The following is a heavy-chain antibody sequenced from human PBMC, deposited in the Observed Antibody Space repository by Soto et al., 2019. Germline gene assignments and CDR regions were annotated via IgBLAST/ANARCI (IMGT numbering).Heavy chain of an antibody. CDR1: GFTFGDYA. CDR2: IRSKAYGGTT. V-gene: IGHV3-49*03. J-gene: IGHJ6*02. CDR3: TRDERQLVPGGYYYYGMDV. D-gene: IGHD6-13*01. Sequence: PGGSLRLSCTASGFTFGDYAMSWFRQAPGKGLEWVGFIRSKAYGGTTEYAASVKGRFTISRDDSKSIAYLQMNSLKTEDTAVYYCTRDERQLVPGGYYYYGMDVWGQGTTVTVSS.